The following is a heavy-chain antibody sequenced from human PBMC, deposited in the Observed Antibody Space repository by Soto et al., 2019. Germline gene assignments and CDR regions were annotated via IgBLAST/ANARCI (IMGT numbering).Heavy chain of an antibody. J-gene: IGHJ4*02. Sequence: QVQLVQAGDEVKKPGASVKVSCKASGYTFTSYGIIWERQAPGQGLEWMGWISDYNGNTNYAQKLQSRVTMTTDTSTRTAYMELRSLRSDDTAVYYCARPYTYSCSWYEYWGQGTLVTVS. D-gene: IGHD6-13*01. CDR2: ISDYNGNT. CDR1: GYTFTSYG. CDR3: ARPYTYSCSWYEY. V-gene: IGHV1-18*01.